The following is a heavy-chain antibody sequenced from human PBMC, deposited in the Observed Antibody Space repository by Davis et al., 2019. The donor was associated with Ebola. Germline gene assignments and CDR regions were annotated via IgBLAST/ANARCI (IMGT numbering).Heavy chain of an antibody. V-gene: IGHV2-5*02. CDR1: GFSLSTSGVG. D-gene: IGHD3-10*01. J-gene: IGHJ6*02. CDR2: IYWDDDK. CDR3: ARIGMVRGTLFYGMDGMDV. Sequence: SGPTLVKPTQTLTLTCTFSGFSLSTSGVGVGWIRQPPGKALEWLALIYWDDDKRYSPSLKSRLTITKDTSKNQVVLTMTNMDPVDTATYYCARIGMVRGTLFYGMDGMDVWGQGTTVTVSS.